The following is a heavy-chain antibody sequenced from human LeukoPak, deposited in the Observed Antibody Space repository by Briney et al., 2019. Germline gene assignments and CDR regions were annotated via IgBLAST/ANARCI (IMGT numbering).Heavy chain of an antibody. J-gene: IGHJ4*02. CDR2: ISGSSSTI. CDR1: GFTFSSYS. Sequence: GGCLRLSCAASGFTFSSYSMNWVRQAPGKGLEWVSYISGSSSTIYYADSVKGRFTISRDNAKNSLYLQMNSLRAEDTAVYYCARPVDYNAGDYWGQGTLVTVSS. CDR3: ARPVDYNAGDY. D-gene: IGHD5-12*01. V-gene: IGHV3-48*01.